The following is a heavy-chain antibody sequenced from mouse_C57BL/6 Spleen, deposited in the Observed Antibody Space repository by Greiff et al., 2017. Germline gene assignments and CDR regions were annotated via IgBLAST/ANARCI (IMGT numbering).Heavy chain of an antibody. CDR1: GYSFTDYN. J-gene: IGHJ4*01. Sequence: VHVKQSGPELVKPGASVKISCKASGYSFTDYNMNWVKQSNGKSLEWIGVINPNYGTTSYNQKFKGKATLTVDQSSSTAYMQLNSLTSEDSAVYYCARSGYSNPYYYAMDDWGQGTSGTVSS. V-gene: IGHV1-39*01. CDR2: INPNYGTT. D-gene: IGHD2-5*01. CDR3: ARSGYSNPYYYAMDD.